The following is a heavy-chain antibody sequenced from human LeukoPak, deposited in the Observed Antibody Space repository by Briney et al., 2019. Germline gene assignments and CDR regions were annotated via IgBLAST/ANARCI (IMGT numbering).Heavy chain of an antibody. V-gene: IGHV3-33*01. CDR3: ARDYRPMVRGVYYFDY. CDR1: GFTFTNYG. J-gene: IGHJ4*02. CDR2: IWYDGGQK. D-gene: IGHD3-10*01. Sequence: PGGSLRLSCAVSGFTFTNYGMHWVRQAPGKGLEWVAVIWYDGGQKYYADSVKGRFTISRDNTKNTLYLQMNSLRAEDTAVYYCARDYRPMVRGVYYFDYWGQGTLVTVSS.